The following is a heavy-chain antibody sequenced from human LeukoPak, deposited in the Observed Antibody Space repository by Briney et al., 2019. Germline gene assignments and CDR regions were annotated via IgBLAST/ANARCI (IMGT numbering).Heavy chain of an antibody. CDR1: GYIFTSRG. J-gene: IGHJ6*02. CDR3: ARDLPGAAVEGTTRGMDV. CDR2: ISAYNGNT. Sequence: ASVKVSCKASGYIFTSRGITWVRQAPGQGLEWMGWISAYNGNTNYVQNVQGRVTVTRDTSTSTAYMELRSLRFDDTAVYYCARDLPGAAVEGTTRGMDVWGQGTTVTVSS. D-gene: IGHD6-19*01. V-gene: IGHV1-18*01.